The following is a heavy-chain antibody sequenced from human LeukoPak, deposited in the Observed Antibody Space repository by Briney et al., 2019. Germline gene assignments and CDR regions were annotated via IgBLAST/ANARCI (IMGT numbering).Heavy chain of an antibody. CDR2: IYSTGNT. CDR3: ARGPGYTGSYSFDY. V-gene: IGHV4-4*07. Sequence: PSEPLSLTCSVSGGSLSNFYWSWLRQPAGKGQEYIECIYSTGNTNYNPSLKSRVTMAVDTSNNQLSLNLTSVTAADTALYFRARGPGYTGSYSFDYWGPGTLVTVSS. CDR1: GGSLSNFY. J-gene: IGHJ4*02. D-gene: IGHD1-26*01.